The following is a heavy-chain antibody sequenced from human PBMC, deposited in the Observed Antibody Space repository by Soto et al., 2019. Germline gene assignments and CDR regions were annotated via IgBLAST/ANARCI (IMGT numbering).Heavy chain of an antibody. J-gene: IGHJ6*02. V-gene: IGHV4-34*01. CDR2: INHRGSI. D-gene: IGHD1-26*01. CDR3: ARGARMRMPAASGSDYYCHGLDV. Sequence: QVQLQQWGAGLLKPSETLSLNCAVYGGSFSGYYWSWIRQPPGKGLEWIGEINHRGSINYNPSLKSRVTMSVDTSNKQSSPKLNSVTAADTAVFYCARGARMRMPAASGSDYYCHGLDVWGQGTAVTVSS. CDR1: GGSFSGYY.